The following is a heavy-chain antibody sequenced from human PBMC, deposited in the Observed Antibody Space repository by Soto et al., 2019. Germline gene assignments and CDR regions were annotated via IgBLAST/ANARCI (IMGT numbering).Heavy chain of an antibody. J-gene: IGHJ5*02. V-gene: IGHV4-34*01. CDR1: GGSFSGYY. CDR2: INHSGST. D-gene: IGHD3-10*01. CDR3: ARDRVTMVRGRERWFDP. Sequence: SETLSLTCAVYGGSFSGYYWSWIRQPPGKGLEWIGEINHSGSTNYNPSLKSRVTISVDTSKNQFSLKLSSVTAADTAVYYCARDRVTMVRGRERWFDPWGRGTLVTVSS.